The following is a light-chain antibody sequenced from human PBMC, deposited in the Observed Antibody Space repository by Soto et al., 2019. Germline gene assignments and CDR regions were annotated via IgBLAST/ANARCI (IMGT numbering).Light chain of an antibody. CDR3: QQYDSSPVT. CDR2: GAS. V-gene: IGKV3-20*01. CDR1: QSVISIY. Sequence: EIVLTQSPGTLSLSPGERATLSCRASQSVISIYLAWYQQKPGQAPRLLIYGASSRATVIPDRFSGSGSGTVFTITISRLDPEDFAVYYCQQYDSSPVTFGPGTKVDIK. J-gene: IGKJ3*01.